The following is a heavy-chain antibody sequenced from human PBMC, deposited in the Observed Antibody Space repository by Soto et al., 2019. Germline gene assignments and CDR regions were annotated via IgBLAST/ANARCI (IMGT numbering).Heavy chain of an antibody. J-gene: IGHJ4*02. CDR2: IYWDDDK. CDR1: GFSVTTSGVG. CDR3: AHRILRTVFGLVTTTAIYFDF. D-gene: IGHD3-3*01. V-gene: IGHV2-5*02. Sequence: QITLNESGPTVVKPAETLTLTCTFSGFSVTTSGVGVGWIRQSPRKAPEWLALIYWDDDKRYSASLKSRLTITKDTSKNQVVLTMASVDPADTATYYCAHRILRTVFGLVTTTAIYFDFWGQGTPVVVSS.